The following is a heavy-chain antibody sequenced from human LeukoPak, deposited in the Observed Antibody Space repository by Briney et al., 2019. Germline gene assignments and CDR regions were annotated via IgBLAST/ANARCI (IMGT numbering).Heavy chain of an antibody. J-gene: IGHJ3*02. CDR3: ARPGTSTSFIGAFDI. V-gene: IGHV4-59*01. D-gene: IGHD2-2*01. Sequence: SETLSLTCTVSGGSISSYYWSWIRQPPGKGLEWIGYVYYIGSTNYNPSLKSRVTISVDTSKNQFSLRLSSVTAADTAVYYCARPGTSTSFIGAFDIWGQGTMVTVSS. CDR1: GGSISSYY. CDR2: VYYIGST.